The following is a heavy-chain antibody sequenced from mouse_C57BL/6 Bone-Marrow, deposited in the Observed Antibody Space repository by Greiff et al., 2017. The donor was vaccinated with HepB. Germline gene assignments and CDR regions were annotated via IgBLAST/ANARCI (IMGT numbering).Heavy chain of an antibody. J-gene: IGHJ3*01. CDR2: IRNKANGYPT. CDR1: GFTFTDYY. V-gene: IGHV7-3*01. Sequence: EVQGVESGGGLVQPGGSLSLSCAASGFTFTDYYMSWVRQPPGKALEWLGFIRNKANGYPTEYRASVKGRFPSSRDNSQSILYLQMNALRAEDRATYYCARIYYDYAWFAYWGQGTLVTVSA. D-gene: IGHD2-4*01. CDR3: ARIYYDYAWFAY.